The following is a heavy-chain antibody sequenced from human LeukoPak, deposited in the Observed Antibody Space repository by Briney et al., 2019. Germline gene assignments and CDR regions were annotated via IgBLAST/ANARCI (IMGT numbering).Heavy chain of an antibody. Sequence: GGSLRLSCAASGFTFDDYGMSWVRQAPGKGLEWVSGINWNGGSTGYADSVKGRFTISRDNAKNSLYLQMNSLRAEDTALYYCARQVVVTAIHLYYYYYMDVWGQGSLVTVSS. CDR3: ARQVVVTAIHLYYYYYMDV. J-gene: IGHJ6*03. D-gene: IGHD2-21*02. CDR1: GFTFDDYG. V-gene: IGHV3-20*04. CDR2: INWNGGST.